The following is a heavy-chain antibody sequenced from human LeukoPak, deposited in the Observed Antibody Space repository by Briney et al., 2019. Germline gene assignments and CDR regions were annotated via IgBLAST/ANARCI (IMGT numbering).Heavy chain of an antibody. V-gene: IGHV1-18*01. CDR3: ARGEGALDAFDI. CDR2: INTYKGNT. CDR1: GYTFSSYD. J-gene: IGHJ3*02. Sequence: ASVKVSCKASGYTFSSYDISWVRQAPGQGLEWMGRINTYKGNTDYAQRFQGRVTMTTDTSTTTAYMELRTLRSDDTAMYYCARGEGALDAFDIWGRGTMVTVSS.